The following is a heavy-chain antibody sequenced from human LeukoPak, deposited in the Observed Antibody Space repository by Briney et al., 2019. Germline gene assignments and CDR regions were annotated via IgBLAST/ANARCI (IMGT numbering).Heavy chain of an antibody. Sequence: PSETLSLTCTVSGGSISSYYWSWIRQPPGKGLEWIGYIYYSGSTNYNPSLKSRVTISADTSKNQFSLKLSSVTAADTAVYYCASLDTAMIKGFDYWGQGTLVTVSS. CDR2: IYYSGST. CDR3: ASLDTAMIKGFDY. CDR1: GGSISSYY. J-gene: IGHJ4*02. V-gene: IGHV4-59*08. D-gene: IGHD5-18*01.